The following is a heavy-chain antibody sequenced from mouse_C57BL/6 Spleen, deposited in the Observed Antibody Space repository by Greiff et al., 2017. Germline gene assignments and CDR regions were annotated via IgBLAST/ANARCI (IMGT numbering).Heavy chain of an antibody. D-gene: IGHD1-1*01. CDR2: IWSGGST. Sequence: VKVVESGPGLVQPSQSLSITCTVSGFSLTSYGVHWVRQSPGKGLEWLGVIWSGGSTDYNAAFISRLSISKDNSKSQVFFKMKSLQADDAAIYYCDRGATVVASWYFDVWGTGTTVTVSA. V-gene: IGHV2-2*01. J-gene: IGHJ1*03. CDR1: GFSLTSYG. CDR3: DRGATVVASWYFDV.